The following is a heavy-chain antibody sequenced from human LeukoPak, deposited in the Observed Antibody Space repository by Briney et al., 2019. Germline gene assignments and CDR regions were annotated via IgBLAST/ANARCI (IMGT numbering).Heavy chain of an antibody. J-gene: IGHJ3*01. CDR2: FGGNGGST. CDR1: GFTFRSFA. V-gene: IGHV3-23*01. D-gene: IGHD6-13*01. Sequence: GGSLRLSGAASGFTFRSFAMSWVRKTPGQGRKGSSPFGGNGGSTYYADSVKGRFTISRDNSKNTLYLQMSSLRADDTAIYYCAKAITGYQQQVFRVRLDAFDLWGQGTMVTVSS. CDR3: AKAITGYQQQVFRVRLDAFDL.